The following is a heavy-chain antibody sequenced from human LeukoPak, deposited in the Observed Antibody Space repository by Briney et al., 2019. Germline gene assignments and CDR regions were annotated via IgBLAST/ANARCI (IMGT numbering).Heavy chain of an antibody. CDR2: INPNSGGT. CDR1: GYTFTGYY. CDR3: ARAGTSTRSLDYFDY. V-gene: IGHV1-2*04. J-gene: IGHJ4*02. D-gene: IGHD6-13*01. Sequence: GASVKVSCKASGYTFTGYYMHWVRQAPGQGLEWMGWINPNSGGTNYAQNFQGWVTMTRDTSINTAYMELSRLSSDDTAVYYCARAGTSTRSLDYFDYWGQGTLVTVSS.